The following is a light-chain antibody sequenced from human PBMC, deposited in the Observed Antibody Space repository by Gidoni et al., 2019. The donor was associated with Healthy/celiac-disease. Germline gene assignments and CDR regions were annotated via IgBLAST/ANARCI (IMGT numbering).Light chain of an antibody. CDR3: QSYDSSLSAYVV. V-gene: IGLV1-40*01. Sequence: QSVLTQPPSVSGAPGQRVTISNIGAGYDVHWYQQLPGTAPKLLIYGNSNRPSGVPDRFSGSKSGTSASLAITGLQAEDEADYYCQSYDSSLSAYVVFGGGTKLTVL. J-gene: IGLJ2*01. CDR2: GNS. CDR1: NIGAGYD.